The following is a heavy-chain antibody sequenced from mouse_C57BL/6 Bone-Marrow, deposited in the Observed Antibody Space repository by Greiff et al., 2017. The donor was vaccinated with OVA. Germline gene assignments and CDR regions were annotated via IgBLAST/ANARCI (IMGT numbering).Heavy chain of an antibody. Sequence: VKLEESGPGLVQPSQSLSITCTVSGFSLTSYGVHWVRQSPGKGLEWLGVIWSGGSTDYNAAFISRLSISKDNSKSQVFFKMNSLQADDTAIYYCARKGGPLLLRWSYYAMDYWGQGTSVTVSS. J-gene: IGHJ4*01. CDR2: IWSGGST. V-gene: IGHV2-2*01. CDR3: ARKGGPLLLRWSYYAMDY. D-gene: IGHD1-1*01. CDR1: GFSLTSYG.